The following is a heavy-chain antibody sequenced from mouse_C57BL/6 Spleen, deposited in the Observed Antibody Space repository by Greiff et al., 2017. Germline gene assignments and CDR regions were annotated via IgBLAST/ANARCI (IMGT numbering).Heavy chain of an antibody. J-gene: IGHJ1*03. CDR2: ISDCGSYT. V-gene: IGHV5-4*01. D-gene: IGHD1-1*01. Sequence: EVQLVESGGGLVKPGGSLKLSCAASGFTFSSYAMSWVRQTPEKRLEWVATISDCGSYTYYPDNVKGRFTISRDNAKNNLYLQMSHLKSEDTAMYYCARDGDYYGSSYWYFDVWGTGTTVTVSS. CDR1: GFTFSSYA. CDR3: ARDGDYYGSSYWYFDV.